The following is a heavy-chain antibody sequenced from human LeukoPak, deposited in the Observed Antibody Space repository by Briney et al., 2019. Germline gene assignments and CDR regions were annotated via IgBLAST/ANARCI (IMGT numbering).Heavy chain of an antibody. V-gene: IGHV3-23*01. CDR1: GFTYSNYA. D-gene: IGHD1-26*01. CDR3: ARVGPTTRIIDY. Sequence: PGGSLRLSCPASGFTYSNYAMTWVRQAPGEGLEWVSAISSGGDTTYYAESVKGRFTISGDNSKTTLYLQMDSLRAEDTAVYYCARVGPTTRIIDYWGQGTLVTVSS. J-gene: IGHJ4*02. CDR2: ISSGGDTT.